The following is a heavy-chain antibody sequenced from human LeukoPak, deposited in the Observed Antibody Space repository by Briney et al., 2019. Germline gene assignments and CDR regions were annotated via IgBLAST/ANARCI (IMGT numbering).Heavy chain of an antibody. D-gene: IGHD2-2*01. CDR3: ASHCSSTSCRLYYYYMDV. Sequence: GGSLRLSCAASGFTVSSNYMSWVRQAPGKGLEWVSVIYSGGSIYYADSVKGRFTISRDSSKNTLYLQMNSLRAEDTAVYYCASHCSSTSCRLYYYYMDVWGRGTTVTVSS. J-gene: IGHJ6*03. CDR1: GFTVSSNY. CDR2: IYSGGSI. V-gene: IGHV3-53*01.